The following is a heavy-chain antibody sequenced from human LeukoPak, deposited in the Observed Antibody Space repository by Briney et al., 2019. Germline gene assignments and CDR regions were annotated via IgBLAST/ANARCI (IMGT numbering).Heavy chain of an antibody. CDR2: IYTSGST. J-gene: IGHJ1*01. D-gene: IGHD2-2*02. Sequence: SETLSLTCTVSGGSISSYYWSWIRQPAGKGLEWIGRIYTSGSTNYNPSLKSRVTMSVDTSKNQFSLKLSSVTASDTAVYYCARDGCSSTSCYTYEYFQYWGQGTLVTVSS. V-gene: IGHV4-4*07. CDR1: GGSISSYY. CDR3: ARDGCSSTSCYTYEYFQY.